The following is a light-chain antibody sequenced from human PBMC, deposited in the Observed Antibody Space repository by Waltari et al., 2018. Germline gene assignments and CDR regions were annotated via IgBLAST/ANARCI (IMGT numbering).Light chain of an antibody. CDR2: KYT. Sequence: SYEFTQPPSVSVSPGQTAKISCSGDALPMQFAHWYQQKPGQAPVVIMYKYTQRPSGIPERFSASTSGTTVTLTIRGVQAEDEADYYCQSADTIGSIIFGGGTKLTVL. CDR1: ALPMQF. J-gene: IGLJ2*01. V-gene: IGLV3-25*03. CDR3: QSADTIGSII.